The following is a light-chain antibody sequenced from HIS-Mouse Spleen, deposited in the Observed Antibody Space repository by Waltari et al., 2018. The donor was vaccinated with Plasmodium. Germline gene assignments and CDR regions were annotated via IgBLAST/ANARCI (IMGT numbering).Light chain of an antibody. V-gene: IGLV2-14*03. CDR3: SSYTSSSTRV. CDR1: SSHLGGYNY. Sequence: QSALTQPASVSGSPGQSITISCPGTSSHLGGYNYVSWYQQHPGKAPKLMIYDVSNRPSGVSNRFSGSKSGNTASLTISGLQAEDEADYYCSSYTSSSTRVFGGGTKLTVL. J-gene: IGLJ3*02. CDR2: DVS.